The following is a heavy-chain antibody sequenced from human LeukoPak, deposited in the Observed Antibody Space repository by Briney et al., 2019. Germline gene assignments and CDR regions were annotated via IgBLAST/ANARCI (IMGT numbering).Heavy chain of an antibody. CDR2: IWYDGSNK. V-gene: IGHV3-33*01. CDR1: GFTFSSYG. Sequence: GGSLRLSCAASGFTFSSYGMHWVRQAPGKGLEWVAVIWYDGSNKYYADSVKGRFTISRDNSKNTLYLQMNSLRAEDTAVYYCARDSCSGGICFLDPWGQGTLVTVSS. J-gene: IGHJ5*02. D-gene: IGHD2-15*01. CDR3: ARDSCSGGICFLDP.